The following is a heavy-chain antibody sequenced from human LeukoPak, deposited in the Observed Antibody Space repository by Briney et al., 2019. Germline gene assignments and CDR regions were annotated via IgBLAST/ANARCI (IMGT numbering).Heavy chain of an antibody. V-gene: IGHV4-30-2*01. CDR1: GGSISSGGYS. CDR2: INHSGST. D-gene: IGHD7-27*01. CDR3: ARGLGY. J-gene: IGHJ4*02. Sequence: SETLSLTCAVSGGSISSGGYSWSWIRQPPGKGLEWIGEINHSGSTNHNPSLKSRVTISVDTSKNQFSLKLSSVTAADTAVYYCARGLGYWGQGTLVTVSS.